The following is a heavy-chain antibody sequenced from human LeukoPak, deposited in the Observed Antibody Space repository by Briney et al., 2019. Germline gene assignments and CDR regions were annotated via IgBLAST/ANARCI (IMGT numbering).Heavy chain of an antibody. J-gene: IGHJ4*02. D-gene: IGHD2-2*01. CDR1: GFTFSSDW. V-gene: IGHV3-7*03. CDR2: IKQDGSEK. CDR3: ARGGSVVVPAALRLFDY. Sequence: PGAPLLLSCAASGFTFSSDWMSWVRQAPGRGLEWVANIKQDGSEKYYVASVKGRFTISRDNAKNSLYLQMNSLRAEDTAVYYCARGGSVVVPAALRLFDYWGQGTLVTVSS.